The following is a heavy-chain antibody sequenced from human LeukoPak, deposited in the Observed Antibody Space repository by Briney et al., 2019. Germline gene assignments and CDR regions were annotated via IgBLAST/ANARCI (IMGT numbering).Heavy chain of an antibody. CDR3: AKDHGLLDYYDSSGYYNEPFDY. CDR2: ISGSGGST. V-gene: IGHV3-23*01. Sequence: GGSLRLSCAASGFTFSSYAMSWVRQAPGKGLEWVSAISGSGGSTYYADSVKGRFTISRDNSKNTLYLQMNSLRAEDTAVYYCAKDHGLLDYYDSSGYYNEPFDYWGQGTLVTVSS. D-gene: IGHD3-22*01. J-gene: IGHJ4*02. CDR1: GFTFSSYA.